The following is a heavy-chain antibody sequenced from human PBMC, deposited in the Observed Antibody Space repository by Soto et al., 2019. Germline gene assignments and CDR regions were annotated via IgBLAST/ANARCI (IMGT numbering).Heavy chain of an antibody. Sequence: ASVKVSCKASGYTFTSYGISWVRQAPGQGLEWMGWISAYNGNTNYAQKLQGRVTMTTDTSTSTAYRELRSLRSDDTAVYYCARSRESVYSGYEPNRGDLDYWGQGTLVTVSS. J-gene: IGHJ4*02. V-gene: IGHV1-18*01. CDR3: ARSRESVYSGYEPNRGDLDY. CDR2: ISAYNGNT. D-gene: IGHD5-12*01. CDR1: GYTFTSYG.